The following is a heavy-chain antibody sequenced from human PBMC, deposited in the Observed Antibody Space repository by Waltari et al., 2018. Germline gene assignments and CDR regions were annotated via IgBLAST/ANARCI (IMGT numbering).Heavy chain of an antibody. D-gene: IGHD2-15*01. CDR2: IYHGGST. V-gene: IGHV4-38-2*02. J-gene: IGHJ4*02. Sequence: QVKLQESGPGVVQTSETLSLICTVSLYSISDGSYWGWVRQPPGKGLEWIGTIYHGGSTYYNPSLKSRLTMSVDKSKNQFYMKLSSVTAADTAVYYCARRGYSSSPAHFDYWGQGTLVTVSS. CDR1: LYSISDGSY. CDR3: ARRGYSSSPAHFDY.